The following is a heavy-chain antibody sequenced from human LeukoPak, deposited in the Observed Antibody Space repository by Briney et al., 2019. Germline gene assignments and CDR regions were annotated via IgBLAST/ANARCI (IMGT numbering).Heavy chain of an antibody. V-gene: IGHV3-11*04. D-gene: IGHD2-8*01. CDR3: ARENGYCTDGVCYRALYFDY. CDR2: ISSSGSAI. J-gene: IGHJ4*02. CDR1: GFTFSDYY. Sequence: PGGSLRLSCAASGFTFSDYYMSWIRQAPGKGLEWVSYISSSGSAIYYADSVKGRFTISRDNAKNSLYLQMNSLRAEDTAVYYCARENGYCTDGVCYRALYFDYWGQGTLVTVSS.